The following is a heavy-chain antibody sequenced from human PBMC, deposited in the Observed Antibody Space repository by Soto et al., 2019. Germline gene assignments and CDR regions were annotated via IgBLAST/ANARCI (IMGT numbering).Heavy chain of an antibody. CDR3: AWRAVAYPNDAFDI. CDR2: INPNSGGT. Sequence: ASVKVSCKASGYTFTGYYMHWVRQAPGQGLEWMGWINPNSGGTNYAQKLQGRVTMTTDTSTSTAYMELRSLRSDDTAVYYCAWRAVAYPNDAFDIWGQGTMVTVSS. V-gene: IGHV1-2*02. J-gene: IGHJ3*02. CDR1: GYTFTGYY. D-gene: IGHD6-19*01.